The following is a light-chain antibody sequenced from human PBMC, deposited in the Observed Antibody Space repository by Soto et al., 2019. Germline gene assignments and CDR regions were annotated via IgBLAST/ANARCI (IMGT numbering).Light chain of an antibody. CDR1: QSVSSY. CDR2: DAS. J-gene: IGKJ1*01. V-gene: IGKV3-20*01. Sequence: EIVLTQSPATLSLSPGERATLSCRASQSVSSYLAWYQQKPGQAPRLLIYDASSRATGIPDRFSGSGSGTDFTLTISRLEPEDFAVYYCHQYGSSPATFGQGTKVDIK. CDR3: HQYGSSPAT.